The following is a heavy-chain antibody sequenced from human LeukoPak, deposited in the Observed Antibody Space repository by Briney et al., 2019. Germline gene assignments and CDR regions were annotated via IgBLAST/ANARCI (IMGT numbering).Heavy chain of an antibody. CDR1: GYTLTELS. CDR2: FDPEDGET. D-gene: IGHD3-22*01. J-gene: IGHJ4*02. V-gene: IGHV1-24*01. Sequence: ASVKVSCKVSGYTLTELSMHWVRQAPGKGLEGMGGFDPEDGETIYAQKFQGRVTMTEDTSTDTAYMELSSLRSEDTAVYYCATDRVTSGYLGYWGQGTLVTVSS. CDR3: ATDRVTSGYLGY.